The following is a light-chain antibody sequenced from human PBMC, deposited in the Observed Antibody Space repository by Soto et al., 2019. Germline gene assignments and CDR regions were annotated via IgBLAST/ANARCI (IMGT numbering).Light chain of an antibody. Sequence: QAVVTQEPSLTVSPGGTVTLTCGSSTGVVTSGHFPYWLQQKPGQAPRTLIYDTTNKHSWTPARFSGSLLGGQAALTLSGAQPEDEADYYCLFFCSGVRPVFGGGTKLTVL. CDR3: LFFCSGVRPV. CDR2: DTT. J-gene: IGLJ3*02. CDR1: TGVVTSGHF. V-gene: IGLV7-46*01.